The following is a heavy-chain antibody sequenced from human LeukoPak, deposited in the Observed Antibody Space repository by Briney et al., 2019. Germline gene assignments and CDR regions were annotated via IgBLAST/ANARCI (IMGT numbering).Heavy chain of an antibody. CDR2: INHSGST. J-gene: IGHJ4*02. Sequence: SETLSLTCAVYGGSFSGYYWSWIRQPPGKGLEWIGEINHSGSTNYNPSLKSRVTISVDTSKNQFSLKLSSVTAADTAVYYCARGVAVFDYWGQGTLVTVSS. CDR3: ARGVAVFDY. V-gene: IGHV4-34*01. CDR1: GGSFSGYY.